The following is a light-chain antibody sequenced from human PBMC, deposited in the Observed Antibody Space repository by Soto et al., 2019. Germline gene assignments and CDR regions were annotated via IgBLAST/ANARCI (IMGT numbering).Light chain of an antibody. J-gene: IGLJ1*01. CDR1: SSDIGVYNY. Sequence: SALTQPPSASGSPGQSVTISCTGTSSDIGVYNYVSWYQQHPGKAPKLMLYEVSKRPSGVPDRFSGSKSGNTASLTVSGLQAEDEADYYCCSYAGSGTDNYVFGSGTKGTVL. V-gene: IGLV2-8*01. CDR2: EVS. CDR3: CSYAGSGTDNYV.